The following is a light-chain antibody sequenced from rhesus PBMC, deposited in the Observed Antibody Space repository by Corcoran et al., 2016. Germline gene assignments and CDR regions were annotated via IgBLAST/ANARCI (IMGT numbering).Light chain of an antibody. CDR1: QGIISW. CDR3: QQSDDLPYS. V-gene: IGKV1-19*01. Sequence: DIQMTQSPSSLSASVGDKVTITCHASQGIISWLAWYQQKPGKAPKPLIYYASSLQSGVPSRFSGIGSGTGYTLSISSLQPKNFATYYCQQSDDLPYSFGQGTKVEI. CDR2: YAS. J-gene: IGKJ2*01.